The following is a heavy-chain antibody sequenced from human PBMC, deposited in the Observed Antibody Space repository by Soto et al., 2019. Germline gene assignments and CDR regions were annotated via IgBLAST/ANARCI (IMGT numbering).Heavy chain of an antibody. J-gene: IGHJ4*02. V-gene: IGHV3-23*01. Sequence: GGSLRLSCVASGFTFSTHAVTWVRQAPGKGLEWVSTICGRTGATYSADSVKGRFIISSDNTKNTVKLQMNSLEAENTAVYYCARDSSAWRNYLDSWGQGTLVTVSS. CDR2: ICGRTGAT. CDR1: GFTFSTHA. D-gene: IGHD6-19*01. CDR3: ARDSSAWRNYLDS.